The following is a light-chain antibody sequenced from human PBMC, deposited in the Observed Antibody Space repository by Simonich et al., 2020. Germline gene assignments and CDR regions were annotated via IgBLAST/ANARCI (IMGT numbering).Light chain of an antibody. V-gene: IGKV3-11*01. CDR1: QSVSSN. J-gene: IGKJ5*01. CDR2: DAS. Sequence: EIVMTQSPATLSVSPGERATLSCRASQSVSSNLAGYQQKPGQAPRHLIYDASNRATGIPARFSGSGSGTDFTLTISSLEPEDFAVYYCQQRSNWPITFGQGTRLEIK. CDR3: QQRSNWPIT.